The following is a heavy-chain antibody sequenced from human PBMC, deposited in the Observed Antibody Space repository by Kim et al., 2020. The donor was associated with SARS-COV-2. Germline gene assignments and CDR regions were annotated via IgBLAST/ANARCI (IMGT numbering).Heavy chain of an antibody. J-gene: IGHJ4*02. V-gene: IGHV1-2*06. CDR3: ARDPLLYDSSGYWCDY. Sequence: ASVKVSCKASGYTFTGYYMHWVRQAPGQGLEWMGRINPNSGGTNYAQKFQGRVTMTRDTSISTAYMELSRLRSDDTAVYYCARDPLLYDSSGYWCDYWGQGTLVTVSS. D-gene: IGHD3-22*01. CDR1: GYTFTGYY. CDR2: INPNSGGT.